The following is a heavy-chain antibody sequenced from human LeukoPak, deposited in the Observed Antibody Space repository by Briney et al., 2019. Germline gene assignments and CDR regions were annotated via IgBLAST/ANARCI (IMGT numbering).Heavy chain of an antibody. CDR2: IYYSGST. D-gene: IGHD6-19*01. J-gene: IGHJ6*02. V-gene: IGHV4-39*07. CDR1: GGSISSSSYY. Sequence: PSETLSLTCTVSGGSISSSSYYWGWIRQPPGKGLEWIGSIYYSGSTYYNPSLKSRVTISVDTSKNQFSLKLSSVTAADTAVYYCASGPQWPPGYGMDVWGQGTTVTVSS. CDR3: ASGPQWPPGYGMDV.